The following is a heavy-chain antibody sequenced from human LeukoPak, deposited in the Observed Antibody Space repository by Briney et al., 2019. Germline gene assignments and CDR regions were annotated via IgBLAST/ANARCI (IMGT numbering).Heavy chain of an antibody. J-gene: IGHJ4*02. CDR2: IFPSGGEI. V-gene: IGHV3-23*01. CDR1: GFTFSTFA. Sequence: GGSLRLSCAASGFTFSTFAMIWVRQPPGKGLEWVSSIFPSGGEIHYADSVKGRFTISRDNSKNTLYLQMNSLRAEDTAVYYCAKDRGDYGSPLGFDYWGQGTLVTVSS. CDR3: AKDRGDYGSPLGFDY. D-gene: IGHD4-17*01.